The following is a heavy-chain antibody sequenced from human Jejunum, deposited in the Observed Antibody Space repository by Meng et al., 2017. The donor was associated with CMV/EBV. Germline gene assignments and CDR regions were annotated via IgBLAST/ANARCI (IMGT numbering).Heavy chain of an antibody. J-gene: IGHJ4*02. D-gene: IGHD6-19*01. CDR2: TSAYNGNT. CDR1: FTDYG. Sequence: FTDYGVSWVRQAPGQGLEWMGWTSAYNGNTDYAQKFLHRLPMTPNTTTNTAYMELRSLRSDDTAVYYCARVGSTGWFRAYYFDSWGQGTRVTVSS. CDR3: ARVGSTGWFRAYYFDS. V-gene: IGHV1-18*01.